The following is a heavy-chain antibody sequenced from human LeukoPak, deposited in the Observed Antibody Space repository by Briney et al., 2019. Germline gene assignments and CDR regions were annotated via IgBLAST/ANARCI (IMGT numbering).Heavy chain of an antibody. CDR2: IYYSGST. CDR3: ARATWLPQFDP. Sequence: SETLSLTCTVSGGSISSYYWSWIRQPPGKGLKWIGYIYYSGSTNYNPSLKSRVTISVDTSKNQFSLKLSSVTAADTAVYYCARATWLPQFDPWGQGTLVTVSS. D-gene: IGHD6-19*01. J-gene: IGHJ5*02. CDR1: GGSISSYY. V-gene: IGHV4-59*01.